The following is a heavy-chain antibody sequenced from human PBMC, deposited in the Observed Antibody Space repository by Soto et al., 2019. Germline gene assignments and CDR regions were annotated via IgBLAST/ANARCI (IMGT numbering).Heavy chain of an antibody. J-gene: IGHJ6*02. D-gene: IGHD2-2*01. V-gene: IGHV4-61*05. Sequence: PSETLSLTCTVSGGSISSSTYYWGWMRQPPGKGLEWIGYIYNSRSTNYNPSLKSRVSISGDTSKNQLSLKLSSVTAADTAVYYCARVPDVWGQGTTVTVSS. CDR1: GGSISSSTYY. CDR3: ARVPDV. CDR2: IYNSRST.